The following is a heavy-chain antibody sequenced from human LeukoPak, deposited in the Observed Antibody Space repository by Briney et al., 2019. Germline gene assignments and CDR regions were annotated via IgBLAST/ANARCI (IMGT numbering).Heavy chain of an antibody. V-gene: IGHV3-74*01. CDR3: AMDAAVKDS. CDR1: GFTFSSNW. D-gene: IGHD4-17*01. J-gene: IGHJ4*02. Sequence: GGSLRLSCAASGFTFSSNWMHWVRQAPGKGLVWVSHINRDGSTTYYADSVKGRFTISRDNTKNTLYLQMNSLRAEDTAVYYCAMDAAVKDSWGQGTLVTVSS. CDR2: INRDGSTT.